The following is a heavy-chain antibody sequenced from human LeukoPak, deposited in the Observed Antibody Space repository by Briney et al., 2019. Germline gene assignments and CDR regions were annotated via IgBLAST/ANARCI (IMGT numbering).Heavy chain of an antibody. CDR1: GGSFNDFY. V-gene: IGHV4-34*01. CDR3: ARKPPEGGFGLDY. J-gene: IGHJ4*02. Sequence: PSETLSLTCAVYGGSFNDFYWSWIRQTPGKGPEWIGEVNHSASTNYNPSLKGRVTISGDPSKNQFSLKLDSVTAADTAVYFCARKPPEGGFGLDYWGQGTLVTVSS. CDR2: VNHSAST. D-gene: IGHD5-12*01.